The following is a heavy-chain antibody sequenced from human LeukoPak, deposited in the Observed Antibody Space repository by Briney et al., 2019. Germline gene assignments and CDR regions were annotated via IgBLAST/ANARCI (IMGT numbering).Heavy chain of an antibody. CDR2: ISPHNGNT. J-gene: IGHJ4*02. CDR3: ARGRRELRGPVGPRELAY. D-gene: IGHD4-23*01. Sequence: ASVKVSCTTSGYTFVNYAITWVRQAPGHGPEWMGWISPHNGNTNYAQNLQGRVSMTAETSTFTAYMDLTGLRSDDTAVYYCARGRRELRGPVGPRELAYWGQGTLVTVSS. V-gene: IGHV1-18*01. CDR1: GYTFVNYA.